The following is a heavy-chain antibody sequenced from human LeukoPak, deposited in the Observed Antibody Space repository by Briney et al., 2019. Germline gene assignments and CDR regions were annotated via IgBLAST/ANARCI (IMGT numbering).Heavy chain of an antibody. V-gene: IGHV3-48*01. D-gene: IGHD5/OR15-5a*01. CDR2: ISSSSSTI. J-gene: IGHJ3*02. Sequence: PGRSLRLSCAASGFTFSSYSMNWVRQAPGKGLEWVSYISSSSSTIYYADSVKGRFTISRDNSKNTLYLQMNSLRAEDTAVYYCAREVSTSARGSAFDIWGQGTMVTVSS. CDR1: GFTFSSYS. CDR3: AREVSTSARGSAFDI.